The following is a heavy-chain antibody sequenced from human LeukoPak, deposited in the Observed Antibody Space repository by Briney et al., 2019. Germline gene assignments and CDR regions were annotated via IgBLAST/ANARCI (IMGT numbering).Heavy chain of an antibody. CDR3: AKAPSRLAYVMDV. CDR2: ISWNSGSI. Sequence: GGSLRLSCAASGFTFDDYAMHWVRQAPGKGLEWVSGISWNSGSISYADSVKGRFTISRDNAKNSLYLQMNTLRAEDTALYYCAKAPSRLAYVMDVWGQGTTVTVSS. CDR1: GFTFDDYA. V-gene: IGHV3-9*01. J-gene: IGHJ6*02. D-gene: IGHD2-21*01.